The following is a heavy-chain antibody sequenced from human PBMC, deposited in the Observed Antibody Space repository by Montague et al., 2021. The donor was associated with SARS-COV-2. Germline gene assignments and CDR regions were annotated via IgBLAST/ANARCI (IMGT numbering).Heavy chain of an antibody. J-gene: IGHJ4*02. CDR3: ARAGRTIFGVVTLVDY. D-gene: IGHD3-3*01. CDR2: SGIT. Sequence: SGITNYNPSLKSLVTMSVDTSKNQFSLKLHSVTAADTAVYFCARAGRTIFGVVTLVDYWGQGNRV. V-gene: IGHV4-4*07.